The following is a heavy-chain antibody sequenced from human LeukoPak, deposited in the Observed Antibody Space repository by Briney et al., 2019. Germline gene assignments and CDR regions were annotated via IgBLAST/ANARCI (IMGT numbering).Heavy chain of an antibody. V-gene: IGHV1-8*01. J-gene: IGHJ4*02. D-gene: IGHD3-16*01. CDR3: ARGGGITIAY. Sequence: ASVKVSCKASVYTFTSHDISWVRQATGQGPEWMGWMNPNTGNAGYRPKFQGRVTMTRNTSVSTAYMELRSLRSDDTAVYYCARGGGITIAYWGQGTLAPVSS. CDR1: VYTFTSHD. CDR2: MNPNTGNA.